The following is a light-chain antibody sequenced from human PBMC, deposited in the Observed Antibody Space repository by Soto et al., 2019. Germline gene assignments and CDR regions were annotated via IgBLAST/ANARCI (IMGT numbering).Light chain of an antibody. CDR1: SSDVGGYKY. V-gene: IGLV2-14*03. Sequence: QSALTQPASVSGSPGQSITISCTGTSSDVGGYKYVAWYQQHPGKAPKLMIYDVSSRPSGVSNRFSGSKSGNTASLTISGLQAEDEADYYCSSYASSSTLYVFGTGTKVTV. CDR2: DVS. CDR3: SSYASSSTLYV. J-gene: IGLJ1*01.